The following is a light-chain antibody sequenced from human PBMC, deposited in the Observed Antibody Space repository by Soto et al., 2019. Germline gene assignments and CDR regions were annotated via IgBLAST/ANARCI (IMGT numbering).Light chain of an antibody. CDR2: RND. J-gene: IGLJ1*01. CDR3: AAWDDSLSGYV. CDR1: SSYIGSKY. Sequence: QSVLTQPPSASGTPAQRVIISCSGSSSYIGSKYVYWYQQLPGTAPKLLIYRNDQRPSRISDRFSGSKSSTSASLAISGLRSEDEADYYCAAWDDSLSGYVFGTGTKVTVL. V-gene: IGLV1-47*01.